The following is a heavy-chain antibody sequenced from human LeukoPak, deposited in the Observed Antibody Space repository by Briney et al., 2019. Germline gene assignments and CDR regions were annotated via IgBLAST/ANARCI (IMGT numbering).Heavy chain of an antibody. V-gene: IGHV3-74*01. J-gene: IGHJ4*02. D-gene: IGHD3-10*01. CDR3: AREETWFGELLSTLDY. CDR2: INSDGSTT. CDR1: GFTFSSYW. Sequence: GGSLRLSCAASGFTFSSYWMHWVRQAPGKGLVWVSRINSDGSTTSYADSVKGRFTISRDNAKNTLYLQMNSLRAEDTAVYYCAREETWFGELLSTLDYWGQGTLVTVSS.